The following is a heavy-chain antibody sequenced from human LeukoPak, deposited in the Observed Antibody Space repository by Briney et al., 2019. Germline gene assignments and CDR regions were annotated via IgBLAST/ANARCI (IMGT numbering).Heavy chain of an antibody. V-gene: IGHV4-34*01. D-gene: IGHD6-19*01. J-gene: IGHJ5*02. Sequence: PSETLSLTCAVYGGSFSGYYWSWIRQPPGKGLEWIGEINHSGSANYNPSLKSRVTISVDTSKNQFSLKLSSVTAADTAVYYCAREARRRKAVAGTSRFDPWGQGTLVTVSS. CDR2: INHSGSA. CDR3: AREARRRKAVAGTSRFDP. CDR1: GGSFSGYY.